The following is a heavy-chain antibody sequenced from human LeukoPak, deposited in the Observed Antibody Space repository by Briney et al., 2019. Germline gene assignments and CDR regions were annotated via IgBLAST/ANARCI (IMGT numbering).Heavy chain of an antibody. D-gene: IGHD2-8*01. CDR2: IWYDGSNK. CDR3: AKGAGGCTNGVCYPYYYYYYMDV. J-gene: IGHJ6*03. Sequence: PGRSLRLSCAASGFTFSSYGMRGVRQGPGKGLEWVAVIWYDGSNKYYADSVKGRFTISRDNSKTTLYLQMNSLRAEDTAVSYCAKGAGGCTNGVCYPYYYYYYMDVWGKGPTVTVSS. V-gene: IGHV3-33*06. CDR1: GFTFSSYG.